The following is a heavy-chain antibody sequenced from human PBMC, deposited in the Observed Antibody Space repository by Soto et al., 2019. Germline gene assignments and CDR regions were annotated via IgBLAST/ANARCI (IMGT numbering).Heavy chain of an antibody. CDR2: IYYSGST. CDR1: GGSISSSSYY. D-gene: IGHD3-9*01. V-gene: IGHV4-39*01. J-gene: IGHJ3*02. Sequence: QLQLQESGPGLVKPSETLSLTCTVSGGSISSSSYYWGWIRQPPGKGLEWIGSIYYSGSTYYNPSLKSRVTISVDTSKNQFSLKLSSVTAADTAVYYCARQRPRVLRYFDWSQEGDAFDIWGQGTMVTVSS. CDR3: ARQRPRVLRYFDWSQEGDAFDI.